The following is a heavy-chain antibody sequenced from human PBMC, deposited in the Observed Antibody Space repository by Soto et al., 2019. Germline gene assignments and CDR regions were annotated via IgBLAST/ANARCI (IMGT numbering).Heavy chain of an antibody. J-gene: IGHJ4*02. CDR2: ISAHNGNT. Sequence: QVHLVQSGAEVKKPGASVKVSCKGSGYAFTTYGITWVRQAPGQGLEGRGWISAHNGNTNYAQKLQGRGTVTRDTSSNTAYMAMRSLRSDDTAVEYCARGRQGDYWGQEALVTVSS. CDR1: GYAFTTYG. V-gene: IGHV1-18*01. CDR3: ARGRQGDY.